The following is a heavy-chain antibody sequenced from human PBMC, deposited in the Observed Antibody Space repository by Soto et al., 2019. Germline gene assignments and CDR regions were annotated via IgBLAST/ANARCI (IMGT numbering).Heavy chain of an antibody. CDR3: ARESSSGWYPWFDP. Sequence: PGGSLRLSCAASGFTFSSYSMNWVRQAPGKELEWVSYISSSSSTIYYADSVKGRFTISRDNAKNSLYLQMNSLRAEDTAVYYCARESSSGWYPWFDPWGQGTLVTV. V-gene: IGHV3-48*01. CDR1: GFTFSSYS. J-gene: IGHJ5*02. CDR2: ISSSSSTI. D-gene: IGHD6-19*01.